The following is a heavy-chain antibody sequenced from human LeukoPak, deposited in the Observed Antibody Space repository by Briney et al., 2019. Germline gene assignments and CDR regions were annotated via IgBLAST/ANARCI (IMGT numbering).Heavy chain of an antibody. CDR1: GGSISSYY. J-gene: IGHJ4*02. D-gene: IGHD2-2*01. CDR3: ARTGTYCSSTSCYHDY. CDR2: IYHSGST. Sequence: SETLSLTCTVSGGSISSYYWSWIRQPPGKGLEWIGYIYHSGSTNYNPSLKSRVTISVDTSKNQFSLKLSSVTAADTAVYYCARTGTYCSSTSCYHDYWGQGTLVTVSS. V-gene: IGHV4-59*01.